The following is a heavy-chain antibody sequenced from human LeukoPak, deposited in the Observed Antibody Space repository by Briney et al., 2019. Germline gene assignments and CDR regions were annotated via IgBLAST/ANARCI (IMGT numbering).Heavy chain of an antibody. CDR2: ISSSGRTM. D-gene: IGHD6-25*01. J-gene: IGHJ4*02. V-gene: IGHV3-48*03. CDR1: GFPFTSYE. CDR3: AKDQRLVLNY. Sequence: GGSLRLSCAASGFPFTSYEMNWVRQTPGKGLEWVSYISSSGRTMYYADSVKGRFTISRDNAKNSLYLQMNSLRSDDTALYYCAKDQRLVLNYWGQGTLVTVSS.